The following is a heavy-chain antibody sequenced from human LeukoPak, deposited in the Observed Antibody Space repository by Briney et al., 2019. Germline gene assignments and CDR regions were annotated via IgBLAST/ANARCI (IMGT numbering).Heavy chain of an antibody. J-gene: IGHJ4*02. CDR2: ISSSGSTI. CDR3: AKLSYYYGSGSYYKTPIDY. Sequence: TGGSLRLSCAASGFTFSSYEMNWVRQAPGKGLEWVSYISSSGSTIYYADSVKGRFTISRDNAKNSLYLQMNSLRAEDTAVYYCAKLSYYYGSGSYYKTPIDYWGQGTLVTVSS. CDR1: GFTFSSYE. D-gene: IGHD3-10*01. V-gene: IGHV3-48*03.